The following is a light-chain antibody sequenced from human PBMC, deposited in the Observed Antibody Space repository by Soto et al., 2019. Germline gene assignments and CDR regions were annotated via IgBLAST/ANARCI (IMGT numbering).Light chain of an antibody. J-gene: IGKJ2*01. Sequence: EIVLTQSPGTLSLSPGEIATLSCRASQSVSSSYLAWYQQKPGQAPRLLIYGASSRATGIPDRFSGSGSGTDCTLTISRLEPEDVAVYYCQQYGSSPPYTFGQGTKREIK. CDR2: GAS. V-gene: IGKV3-20*01. CDR1: QSVSSSY. CDR3: QQYGSSPPYT.